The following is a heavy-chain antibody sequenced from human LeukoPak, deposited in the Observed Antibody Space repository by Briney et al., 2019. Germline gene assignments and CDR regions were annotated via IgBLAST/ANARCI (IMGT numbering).Heavy chain of an antibody. D-gene: IGHD3-22*01. CDR1: GYTSSSFY. J-gene: IGHJ4*02. CDR2: ISAYNGNT. V-gene: IGHV1-18*01. CDR3: ARGGGSSYVAY. Sequence: ASVKVSCKASGYTSSSFYITWVRQAPGQGLEWVGWISAYNGNTNYAQNLQGRVTMTTDTSTSTAYMELRSLTSDDTALYYCARGGGSSYVAYWGQGTPVTVSS.